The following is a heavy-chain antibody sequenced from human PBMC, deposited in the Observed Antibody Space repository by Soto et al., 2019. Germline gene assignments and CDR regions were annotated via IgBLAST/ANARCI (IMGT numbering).Heavy chain of an antibody. J-gene: IGHJ3*02. Sequence: PGGSLRLSCAASGFTFSSYSMNWVRQAPGKGLEWVSSISSSSSYIYYADSVKGRFTISRGNAKNSLYLQMNSLRAEDTAVYYCARDTGIAAAGNDAFDIWGQGTMVTVSS. CDR3: ARDTGIAAAGNDAFDI. D-gene: IGHD6-13*01. CDR1: GFTFSSYS. CDR2: ISSSSSYI. V-gene: IGHV3-21*01.